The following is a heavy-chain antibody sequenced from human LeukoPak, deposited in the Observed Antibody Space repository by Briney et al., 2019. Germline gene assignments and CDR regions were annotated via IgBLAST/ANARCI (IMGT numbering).Heavy chain of an antibody. CDR2: IYPGDSDT. D-gene: IGHD4-17*01. CDR3: ARLKENGPDRWFDP. V-gene: IGHV5-51*01. CDR1: GYSFTIYW. Sequence: GESLKISCKGSGYSFTIYWIAWVRQMPGKGLEWMGIIYPGDSDTRYSPSFQGQVTISVDKSINTAYLQWSSLKASDTAMYYCARLKENGPDRWFDPWGQGTLVTVSS. J-gene: IGHJ5*02.